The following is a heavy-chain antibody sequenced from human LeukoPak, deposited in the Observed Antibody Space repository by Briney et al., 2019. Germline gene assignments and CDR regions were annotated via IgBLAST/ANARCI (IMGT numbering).Heavy chain of an antibody. CDR2: INPNSGGT. Sequence: GASVKVSCKASGYTFTGYYMHWVRQAPGQGLEWMGWINPNSGGTNYAQKFQGWVTMTRDTSISTAYMELSRLRSDDTAVYYCARASALDYHRHRFDPWGQGTLVTVSS. V-gene: IGHV1-2*04. D-gene: IGHD3-9*01. CDR3: ARASALDYHRHRFDP. CDR1: GYTFTGYY. J-gene: IGHJ5*02.